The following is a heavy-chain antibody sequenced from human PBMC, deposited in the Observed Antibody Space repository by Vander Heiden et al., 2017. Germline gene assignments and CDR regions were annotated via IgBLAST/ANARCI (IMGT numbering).Heavy chain of an antibody. J-gene: IGHJ4*02. CDR2: IIPIFGTA. CDR1: GGTISSYA. D-gene: IGHD6-13*01. V-gene: IGHV1-69*01. Sequence: QLVQSGAVVKKPRSSVKVSCKASGGTISSYAISWVRQAPGQGLEWVGGIIPIFGTANYAQKFQGRVTITADESTSTAYMELSSLRSEDTAVYYCARGTAAAGTDYWGQGTLVTVSS. CDR3: ARGTAAAGTDY.